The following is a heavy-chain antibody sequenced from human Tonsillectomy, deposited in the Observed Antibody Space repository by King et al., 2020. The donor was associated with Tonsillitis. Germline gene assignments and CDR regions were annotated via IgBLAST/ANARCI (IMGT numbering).Heavy chain of an antibody. J-gene: IGHJ4*02. CDR1: DFTFSTYW. CDR3: ARNPAWGALDS. V-gene: IGHV3-7*01. D-gene: IGHD7-27*01. CDR2: IKHDGSDT. Sequence: VQLVESGGGLVQPGGSLRLSCAASDFTFSTYWMSWIRQAPGKGLEWVANIKHDGSDTTYVDSVKGRFTVSRDNAKNSLYLEMNRLRAEDTALYYCARNPAWGALDSWGQGALVTVSS.